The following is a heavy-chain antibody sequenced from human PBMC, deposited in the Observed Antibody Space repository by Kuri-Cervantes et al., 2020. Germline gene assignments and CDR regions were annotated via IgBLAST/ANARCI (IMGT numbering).Heavy chain of an antibody. V-gene: IGHV1-46*01. Sequence: ASVKVSCKVSGYTLTELSMHWVRQAPGKGLEWMGIINPSGGSTSYAQKFQGRVTMTRDTSTSTVYMELSSLRSEDTAVYYCARAGGEATDVFDYWGQGTLVTVSS. J-gene: IGHJ4*02. CDR2: INPSGGST. D-gene: IGHD3-16*01. CDR1: GYTLTELS. CDR3: ARAGGEATDVFDY.